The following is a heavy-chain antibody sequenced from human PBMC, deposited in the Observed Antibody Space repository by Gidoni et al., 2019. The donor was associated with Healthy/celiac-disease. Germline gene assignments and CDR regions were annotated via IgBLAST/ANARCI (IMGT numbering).Heavy chain of an antibody. J-gene: IGHJ3*02. CDR3: AREELWFGDDAFDI. V-gene: IGHV3-7*03. Sequence: EVQLVESGGGLVQPGGSLRLSCAASGFTFSSYWMSWVRQAPGKGLEWVANIKQDGSEKYYVDAVKGRFTISRDNAKNSLYLQMNSLRAEDTAVYYCAREELWFGDDAFDIWGQGTMVTVSS. CDR2: IKQDGSEK. D-gene: IGHD3-10*01. CDR1: GFTFSSYW.